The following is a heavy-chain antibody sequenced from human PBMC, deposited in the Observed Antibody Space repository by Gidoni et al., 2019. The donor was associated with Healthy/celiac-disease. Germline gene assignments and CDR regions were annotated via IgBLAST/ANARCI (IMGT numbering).Heavy chain of an antibody. CDR1: GSTFTSYD. CDR2: MNPNSGNT. Sequence: QVQLVQSGAEVKKPGASVKVSCKASGSTFTSYDINWVRQATGQGLEWMGWMNPNSGNTGYAQKFQGRVTMTRNTSISTAYMELSSLRSEDTAVYYCARGSPLWCGAHYYYYYGMDVWGQGTTVTVSS. D-gene: IGHD3-10*01. V-gene: IGHV1-8*01. J-gene: IGHJ6*02. CDR3: ARGSPLWCGAHYYYYYGMDV.